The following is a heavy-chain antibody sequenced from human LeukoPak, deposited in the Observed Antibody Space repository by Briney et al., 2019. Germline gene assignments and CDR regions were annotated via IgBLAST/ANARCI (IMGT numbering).Heavy chain of an antibody. D-gene: IGHD1-14*01. J-gene: IGHJ4*02. V-gene: IGHV3-23*01. CDR1: GFTFNNYA. Sequence: GGSLRLSCEASGFTFNNYAMSWVRQAPGMRLEWVSAISTSGDSTYYRDSVKGRFTISGDNSKNTLFLQMNSLAVEDTAIYFCAKRRQSGIGSLYYFDSWGQGTLVTVSS. CDR2: ISTSGDST. CDR3: AKRRQSGIGSLYYFDS.